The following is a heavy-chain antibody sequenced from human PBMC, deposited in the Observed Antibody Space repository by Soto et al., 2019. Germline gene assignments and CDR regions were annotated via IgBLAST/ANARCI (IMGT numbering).Heavy chain of an antibody. D-gene: IGHD5-18*01. J-gene: IGHJ4*02. CDR3: AKDRTAMVTYIDY. CDR2: ISGGGGST. Sequence: GGSLRLSCAASGFTFSSYAMSWVRQAPGKGLEWVSAISGGGGSTYYADSVKGRFTISRDNSKNTLYLQMNSLRAEDTAVYYCAKDRTAMVTYIDYWGQGTLVTVSS. V-gene: IGHV3-23*01. CDR1: GFTFSSYA.